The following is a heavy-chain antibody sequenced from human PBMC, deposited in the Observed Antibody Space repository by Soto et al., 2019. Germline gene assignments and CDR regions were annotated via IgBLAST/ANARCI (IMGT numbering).Heavy chain of an antibody. J-gene: IGHJ6*02. CDR1: GYTFTRNG. V-gene: IGHV1-18*01. D-gene: IGHD3-22*01. CDR2: ISPKSGSI. Sequence: ASVKVSCKTSGYTFTRNGISWVRQAPGQGLEWMGWISPKSGSIKYAQKFQGRVIMTTDTSTSTAYMEVRSLRSDDTAIYYCVKDRDSNSWPSRDVWGPGTTVTVSS. CDR3: VKDRDSNSWPSRDV.